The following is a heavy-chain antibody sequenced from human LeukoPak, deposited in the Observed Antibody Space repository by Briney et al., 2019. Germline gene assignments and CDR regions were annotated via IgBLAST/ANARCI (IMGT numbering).Heavy chain of an antibody. J-gene: IGHJ4*02. CDR2: IYHSGST. Sequence: SETLSLTCTVSGGSISSSSYYWGWIRQPPGKGLEWIGSIYHSGSTYYNPSLKSRVTISVDTSKNQFSLKLSSVTAADTAVYYCARDLAGHDYWGQGTLVTVSS. CDR1: GGSISSSSYY. V-gene: IGHV4-39*07. CDR3: ARDLAGHDY.